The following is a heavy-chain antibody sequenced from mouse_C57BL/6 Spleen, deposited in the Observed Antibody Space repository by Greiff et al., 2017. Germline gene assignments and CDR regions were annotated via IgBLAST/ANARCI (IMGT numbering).Heavy chain of an antibody. D-gene: IGHD3-3*01. CDR1: GFTFSSYG. CDR2: ISSGGSYT. J-gene: IGHJ2*01. Sequence: EVKLVESGGDLVKPGGSLKLSCAASGFTFSSYGMSWVRQTPDQSLEWVATISSGGSYTYYPDSVKGRFTISRDNAKNTLYLHMSSLKSEDTAMYYCAKHLGQDFDYWGQGTTLTVSS. CDR3: AKHLGQDFDY. V-gene: IGHV5-6*02.